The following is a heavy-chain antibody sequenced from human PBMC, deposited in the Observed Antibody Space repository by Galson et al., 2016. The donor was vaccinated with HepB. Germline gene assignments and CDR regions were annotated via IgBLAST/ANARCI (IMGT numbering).Heavy chain of an antibody. J-gene: IGHJ4*02. D-gene: IGHD5-24*01. CDR1: GSSFPNYW. CDR3: VRMAQADGWPPFDD. Sequence: QSGAEVTKPGESLKISCKGSGSSFPNYWIGWVRQMPGKGLEWMGIIYPGDSDTRNSPSFQGQVTISADKSISTAYLQWSNLKASDTAMYYCVRMAQADGWPPFDDWGQGTLVTVSS. V-gene: IGHV5-51*01. CDR2: IYPGDSDT.